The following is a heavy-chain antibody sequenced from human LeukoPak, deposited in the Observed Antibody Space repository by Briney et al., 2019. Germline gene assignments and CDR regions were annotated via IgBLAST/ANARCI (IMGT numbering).Heavy chain of an antibody. V-gene: IGHV4-30-4*08. CDR2: IYYSGST. D-gene: IGHD2-2*02. CDR1: GGSISSGDYY. J-gene: IGHJ3*02. Sequence: SETLSLTCTVSGGSISSGDYYWSWIRQPPGKGLEWIGYIYYSGSTYYNPSLKSRVTISVDTSKNQFSVKLSSVTAADTAVYYCAREIQTRYPLLYGYAFDIWGQGTMVTVSS. CDR3: AREIQTRYPLLYGYAFDI.